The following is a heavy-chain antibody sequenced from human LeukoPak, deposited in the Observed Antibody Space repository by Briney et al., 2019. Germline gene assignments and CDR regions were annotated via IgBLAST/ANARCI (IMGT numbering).Heavy chain of an antibody. V-gene: IGHV4-39*07. Sequence: SETLSLTCTVSGGSISSINYYWGWIRQPPGKGLEWIGSIYNSGSTYYNPSFKSRVIVSLDTSKNRFSLRLTSVTAADTAVYYCARDTGQYTPGTPGFTRFDPWGQGTLVTVSS. D-gene: IGHD2-15*01. CDR3: ARDTGQYTPGTPGFTRFDP. J-gene: IGHJ5*02. CDR1: GGSISSINYY. CDR2: IYNSGST.